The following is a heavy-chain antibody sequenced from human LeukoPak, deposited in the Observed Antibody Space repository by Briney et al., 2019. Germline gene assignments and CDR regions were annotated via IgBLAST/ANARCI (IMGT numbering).Heavy chain of an antibody. D-gene: IGHD2-2*01. Sequence: EASVKVSCKASGYSFTGYGVSWVRQAPGQGLEWMGWISPYTGNTDYVHDLRGRITVTADTSTNTVYMELWSLRSDDTAVYYCTREAEDLPGAITFLYWGQGTLVTVSS. V-gene: IGHV1-18*01. CDR1: GYSFTGYG. CDR3: TREAEDLPGAITFLY. J-gene: IGHJ4*02. CDR2: ISPYTGNT.